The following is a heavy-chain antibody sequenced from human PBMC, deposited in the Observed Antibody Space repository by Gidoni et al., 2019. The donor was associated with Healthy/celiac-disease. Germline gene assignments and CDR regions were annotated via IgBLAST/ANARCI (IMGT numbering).Heavy chain of an antibody. CDR3: ARVSPQGIAARWFDP. Sequence: QVQLQESGPGLVKPSETLSLTCTVSGGSISSYYWSWIRQPPGKGLEWIGYIYYSGSTNYNPSLKSRVTISVDTSKNQFSQKLSSVTAADTAVYYCARVSPQGIAARWFDPWGQGTLVTVSS. CDR2: IYYSGST. D-gene: IGHD6-6*01. J-gene: IGHJ5*02. V-gene: IGHV4-59*01. CDR1: GGSISSYY.